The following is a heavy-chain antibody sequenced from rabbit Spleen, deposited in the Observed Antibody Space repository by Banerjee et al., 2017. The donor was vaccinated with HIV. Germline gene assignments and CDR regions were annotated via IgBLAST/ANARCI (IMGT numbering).Heavy chain of an antibody. Sequence: QSLEESGGDLVKPGASLTVTCTASGFSLSRTYYICWVRQAPGKGLEWIACIDGGGGGVYFASWAKGRFTISKTSSTTVTLQMTSLTAADTATYFCARNYVNAFDPWGPGTLVTVS. V-gene: IGHV1S40*01. J-gene: IGHJ2*01. D-gene: IGHD1-1*01. CDR2: IDGGGGGV. CDR3: ARNYVNAFDP. CDR1: GFSLSRTYY.